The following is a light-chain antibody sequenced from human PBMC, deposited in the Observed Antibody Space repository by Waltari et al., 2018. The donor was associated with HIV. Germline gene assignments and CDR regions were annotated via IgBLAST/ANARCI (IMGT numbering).Light chain of an antibody. CDR1: RSDVGCYNY. V-gene: IGLV2-11*01. Sequence: QSALTQPRSVSGSPGQSVTISCTGTRSDVGCYNYFLCYPQNTGKAPQLLIHDFSTRPSGVPDRFSGSKSGNTASLTISGLQAEDEADYYCCAYTGAYTSGVFGAGTQLTVL. J-gene: IGLJ3*02. CDR3: CAYTGAYTSGV. CDR2: DFS.